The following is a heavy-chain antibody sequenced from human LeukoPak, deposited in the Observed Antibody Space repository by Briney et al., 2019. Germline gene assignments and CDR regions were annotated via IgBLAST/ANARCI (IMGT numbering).Heavy chain of an antibody. Sequence: GGSPRLSCAASGFTVSSNYMSWVRQAPGRGLEWVSIIHSGGSTFYADSVKGRFTISRDNSKNTLYLQMNSLRAEDTAVYYCARALFFDYWGQGTLVTVSS. V-gene: IGHV3-53*01. CDR1: GFTVSSNY. CDR3: ARALFFDY. CDR2: IHSGGST. J-gene: IGHJ4*02. D-gene: IGHD2-21*01.